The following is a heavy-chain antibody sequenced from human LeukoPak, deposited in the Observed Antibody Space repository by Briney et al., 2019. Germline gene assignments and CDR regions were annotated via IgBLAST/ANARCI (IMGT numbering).Heavy chain of an antibody. D-gene: IGHD3-10*01. CDR2: ISSSSSYI. CDR1: GFTFSSYS. CDR3: ARASGSYSPLDY. Sequence: PGGSLRLSCAASGFTFSSYSMNWVRQAPGKGLEWVSSISSSSSYIYYADSVKGRFTISRDNAKNSLYLQMNSLRAEDTAVYYCARASGSYSPLDYWGQGTLVTVSS. J-gene: IGHJ4*02. V-gene: IGHV3-21*01.